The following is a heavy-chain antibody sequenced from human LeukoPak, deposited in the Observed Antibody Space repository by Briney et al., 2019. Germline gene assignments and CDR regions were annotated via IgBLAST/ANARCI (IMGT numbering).Heavy chain of an antibody. CDR2: IYYSGST. D-gene: IGHD1-26*01. V-gene: IGHV4-39*01. Sequence: SETLSLTCGVSGGSITSTNYWTWVRQPPGKGLEWIGSIYYSGSTYYNPSLKSRVTISVDTSKNQFSLKLSSVTAADTAVYYCARLKIGNFDYWGQGTLVTVSS. J-gene: IGHJ4*02. CDR3: ARLKIGNFDY. CDR1: GGSITSTNY.